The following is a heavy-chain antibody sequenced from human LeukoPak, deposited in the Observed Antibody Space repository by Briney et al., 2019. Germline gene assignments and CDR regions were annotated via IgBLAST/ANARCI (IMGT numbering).Heavy chain of an antibody. CDR2: IIPILGIA. D-gene: IGHD2-2*01. CDR3: TRESRTVVPAATIGFGLGDY. CDR1: GGTFSSYA. J-gene: IGHJ4*02. V-gene: IGHV1-69*10. Sequence: SVKVSCKASGGTFSSYAISWVRQAPGQGLEWMGGIIPILGIANYAQKFQGRVTITADKSTSTAYMELSSLRSEDTAVYYCTRESRTVVPAATIGFGLGDYWGQGTLVTVSS.